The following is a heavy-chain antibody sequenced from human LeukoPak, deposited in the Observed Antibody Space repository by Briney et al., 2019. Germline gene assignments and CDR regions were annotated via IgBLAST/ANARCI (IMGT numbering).Heavy chain of an antibody. CDR2: ISAYNGNT. CDR3: ARVITWDYGDYGGWFDP. V-gene: IGHV1-18*01. D-gene: IGHD4-17*01. J-gene: IGHJ5*02. CDR1: GYTFTRYG. Sequence: ASVKVSCKASGYTFTRYGISWVRQAPGQGLEWMGWISAYNGNTNYAQKLQGRVTMTTDTSTSTAYMELRSLRSDDTAVYYCARVITWDYGDYGGWFDPWGQGTLVTVSS.